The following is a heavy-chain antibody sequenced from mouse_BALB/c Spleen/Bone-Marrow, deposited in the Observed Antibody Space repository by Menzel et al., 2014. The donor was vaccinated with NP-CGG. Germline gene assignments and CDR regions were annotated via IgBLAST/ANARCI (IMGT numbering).Heavy chain of an antibody. D-gene: IGHD3-3*01. CDR2: INPNNGGT. J-gene: IGHJ3*01. CDR3: ARLGTAWFAY. CDR1: GYTFTEYT. V-gene: IGHV1-18*01. Sequence: VQLQQSGPELVKPGASVKISCKTSGYTFTEYTMHWVKQSHGKSLGWIGGINPNNGGTSYNQKFKGKATLTVDKSSSTAYMELRSLTSEDSAVYYCARLGTAWFAYWGQGTLVTVSA.